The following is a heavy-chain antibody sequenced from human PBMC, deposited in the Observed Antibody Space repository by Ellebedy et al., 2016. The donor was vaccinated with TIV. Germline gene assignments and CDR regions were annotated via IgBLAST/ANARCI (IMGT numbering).Heavy chain of an antibody. V-gene: IGHV1-46*01. CDR2: INPSGGST. D-gene: IGHD6-13*01. CDR3: ARDWAQGSSWYAVQ. Sequence: ASVKVSXKASGYTFTSYYMHWVRQAPGQGLEWMGIINPSGGSTSYAQKFQGRVTMTTDTSTSTAYMELRSLRSDDTAVYYCARDWAQGSSWYAVQWGQGTLVTVSS. CDR1: GYTFTSYY. J-gene: IGHJ4*02.